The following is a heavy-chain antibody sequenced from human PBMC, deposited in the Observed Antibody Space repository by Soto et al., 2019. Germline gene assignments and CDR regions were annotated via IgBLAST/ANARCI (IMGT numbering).Heavy chain of an antibody. Sequence: PGGSLRLSCAASGFAFNSYAMSWVRQAPGKGLEWVALVSGNGGTTNYADSVKGRFTISRDNSQKKLYLQIDSLSAEDTAVYYCAKGKSHTLFGVDTLFDYWGQGTLVTVS. V-gene: IGHV3-23*01. CDR2: VSGNGGTT. CDR1: GFAFNSYA. D-gene: IGHD3-3*01. CDR3: AKGKSHTLFGVDTLFDY. J-gene: IGHJ4*02.